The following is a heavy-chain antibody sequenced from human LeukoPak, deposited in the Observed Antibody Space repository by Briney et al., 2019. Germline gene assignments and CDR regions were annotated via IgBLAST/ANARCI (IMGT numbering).Heavy chain of an antibody. Sequence: PSETLSLTCTVSGGSISSDYWSWIRQPPGKGREWIGYIYYSGNTNYNPSLTSRATISVDTSKKQFSLKLSSVTAADTAVYYCARRSMVRTVGYYYGMDVWGQGTTVTVSS. CDR1: GGSISSDY. CDR3: ARRSMVRTVGYYYGMDV. D-gene: IGHD4/OR15-4a*01. V-gene: IGHV4-59*08. J-gene: IGHJ6*02. CDR2: IYYSGNT.